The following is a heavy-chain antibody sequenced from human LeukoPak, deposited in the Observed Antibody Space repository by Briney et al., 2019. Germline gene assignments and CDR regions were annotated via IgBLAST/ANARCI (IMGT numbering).Heavy chain of an antibody. CDR3: ARAYRGYSYTVDYYYMDV. CDR1: GGSISSYY. V-gene: IGHV4-59*01. Sequence: SETLSLTCTVSGGSISSYYWTWIRQPPGKGLEWIGYMYYSGSTNYNPSLKSRVTISVDTSKTQFSLKMSSLTAADTAVYYCARAYRGYSYTVDYYYMDVWGKGTTVTISS. D-gene: IGHD5-18*01. J-gene: IGHJ6*03. CDR2: MYYSGST.